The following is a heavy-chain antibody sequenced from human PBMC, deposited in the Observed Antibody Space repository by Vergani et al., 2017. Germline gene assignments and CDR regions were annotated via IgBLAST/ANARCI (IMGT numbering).Heavy chain of an antibody. Sequence: QVQLVQSGAEVKKPGSSVKVSCKASGGTFSSYAISWVRQAPGQGLEWMGGIIPIFGTTNYAQKFKGRVTITTDEATSTPYLELSSLRSEDTAVYYCAGVYGSGSPPDRFDYWGQGTLVTVSS. V-gene: IGHV1-69*05. CDR2: IIPIFGTT. D-gene: IGHD3-10*01. CDR1: GGTFSSYA. J-gene: IGHJ4*02. CDR3: AGVYGSGSPPDRFDY.